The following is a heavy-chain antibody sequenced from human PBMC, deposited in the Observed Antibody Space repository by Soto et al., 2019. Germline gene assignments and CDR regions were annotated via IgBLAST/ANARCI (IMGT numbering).Heavy chain of an antibody. CDR1: EFTFSSYW. CDR3: AREKSLCLDY. V-gene: IGHV3-74*01. J-gene: IGHJ4*02. Sequence: GGSLRLSCAASEFTFSSYWMYWVRQAPGKGLVWVSHMNSDGSTTTYADSVKGRFTISRDNAKNTLYLQMNSLRAEDTAVYFCAREKSLCLDYWGQGTLVTVSS. CDR2: MNSDGSTT.